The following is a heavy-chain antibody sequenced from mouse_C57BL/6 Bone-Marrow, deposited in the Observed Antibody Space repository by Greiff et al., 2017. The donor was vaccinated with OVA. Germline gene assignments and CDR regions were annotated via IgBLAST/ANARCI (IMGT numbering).Heavy chain of an antibody. J-gene: IGHJ3*01. CDR1: GYTFTSYG. D-gene: IGHD4-1*01. CDR3: ARHWVLVAY. CDR2: IYPRSGNT. V-gene: IGHV1-81*01. Sequence: QVQLQQSGAELARPGASVKLSCKASGYTFTSYGISWVKQRTGQGLEWIGEIYPRSGNTYYNEKFKGKATLTADKSSSTAYMELRSLTSEDSAVYFCARHWVLVAYWGQGTLVTVSA.